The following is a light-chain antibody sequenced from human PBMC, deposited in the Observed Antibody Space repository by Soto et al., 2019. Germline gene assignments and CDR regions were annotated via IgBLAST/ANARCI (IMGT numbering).Light chain of an antibody. V-gene: IGKV1-5*01. J-gene: IGKJ1*01. Sequence: DIQMTQSPSTLSASVGDSVTITCRASQSISTWLAWYQQKPGKAPKLLIYDASSLASGVPSRFSGSGSGTEFTLTISSLQPDDFATFFCQQYNSHSKTFGQGTKVEIK. CDR1: QSISTW. CDR2: DAS. CDR3: QQYNSHSKT.